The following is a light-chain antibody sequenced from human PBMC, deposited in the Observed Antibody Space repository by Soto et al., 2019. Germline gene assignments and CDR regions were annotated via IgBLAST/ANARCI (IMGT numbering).Light chain of an antibody. Sequence: LTQPRSVSGAPGQSVTISCTGTSSDVGTYNYVSWYQQHPGRAPKLIIYDVTKRPSGVPDRFSGSKSGNTASLTISGLQSEDEADYHCCSYAGTYTFYVFG. CDR1: SSDVGTYNY. J-gene: IGLJ1*01. CDR3: CSYAGTYTFYV. CDR2: DVT. V-gene: IGLV2-11*01.